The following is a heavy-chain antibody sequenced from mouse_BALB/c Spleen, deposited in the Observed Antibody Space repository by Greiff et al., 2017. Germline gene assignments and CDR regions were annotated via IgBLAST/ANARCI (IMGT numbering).Heavy chain of an antibody. CDR3: AREGRGYYFDY. J-gene: IGHJ2*01. D-gene: IGHD1-1*01. V-gene: IGHV3-6*02. Sequence: EVQLQQSGPGLVKPSQSLSLTCSVTGYSITSGYYWNWIRQFPGNKLEWMGYISYDGSNNYNPSLKNRISITRDTSKNQFFLKLNSVTTEDTATYYCAREGRGYYFDYWGQGTTLTVSS. CDR1: GYSITSGYY. CDR2: ISYDGSN.